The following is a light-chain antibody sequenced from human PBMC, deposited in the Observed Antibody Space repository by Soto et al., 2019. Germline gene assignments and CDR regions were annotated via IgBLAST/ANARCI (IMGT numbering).Light chain of an antibody. V-gene: IGKV3-20*01. Sequence: EIVLTQSPATLSLSPGERATLSCRASQSVSSSHLAWHQHKPGQAPRLLIYDAYSRATGIPERFSGSGSGTAFTLTMRRLEPEDFAVYYCQQYGSSPLTFGGGTTLDIK. CDR1: QSVSSSH. J-gene: IGKJ4*01. CDR2: DAY. CDR3: QQYGSSPLT.